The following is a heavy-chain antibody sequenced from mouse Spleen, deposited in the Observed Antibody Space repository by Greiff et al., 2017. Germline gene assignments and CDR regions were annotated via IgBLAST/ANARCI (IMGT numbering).Heavy chain of an antibody. CDR1: GFTFSSYA. Sequence: EVHLVESGGGLVKPGGSLKLSCAASGFTFSSYAMSWVRQTPEKRLEWVASISSGGSTYYPDSVKGRFTISRDNARNILYLQMSSLRSEDTAMYYCARGGLLRLRYFDYWGQGTTLTVSS. J-gene: IGHJ2*01. CDR2: ISSGGST. D-gene: IGHD1-2*01. CDR3: ARGGLLRLRYFDY. V-gene: IGHV5-6-5*01.